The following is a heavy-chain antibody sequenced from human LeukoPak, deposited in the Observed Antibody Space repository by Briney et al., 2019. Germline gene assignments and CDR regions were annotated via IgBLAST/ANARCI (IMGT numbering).Heavy chain of an antibody. CDR1: GFTFSSYS. CDR3: ARDGILLWFGELGN. J-gene: IGHJ4*02. V-gene: IGHV3-48*01. Sequence: PGGSLRLSCAASGFTFSSYSMNWVRQAPGKGLEWVLYISSSSSTIYYADSVKGRFTISRDNAKNPPYLQMNSLRAEDTAVYYCARDGILLWFGELGNWGQGTLVTVSS. CDR2: ISSSSSTI. D-gene: IGHD3-10*01.